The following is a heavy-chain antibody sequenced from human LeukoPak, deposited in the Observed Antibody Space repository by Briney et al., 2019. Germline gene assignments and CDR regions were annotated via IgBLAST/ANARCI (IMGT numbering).Heavy chain of an antibody. J-gene: IGHJ5*02. D-gene: IGHD3-10*01. V-gene: IGHV4-59*08. CDR3: ARVNPYYGSGSYLNWFDP. Sequence: PSETLSLTCTVPGGSISSYYWSWIRQPPGKGLEWIGYIYYSGSTNYNPSLKSRVTISVDTSKNQFSLKLSSVTAADTAVYYCARVNPYYGSGSYLNWFDPWGQGTLVTVSS. CDR2: IYYSGST. CDR1: GGSISSYY.